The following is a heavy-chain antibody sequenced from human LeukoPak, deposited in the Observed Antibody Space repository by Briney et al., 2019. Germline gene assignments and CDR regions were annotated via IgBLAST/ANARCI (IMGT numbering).Heavy chain of an antibody. CDR2: IRYDGSNK. J-gene: IGHJ4*02. D-gene: IGHD3-10*01. CDR3: AKGITMVRGVQIDY. CDR1: GFTFSSYG. V-gene: IGHV3-30*02. Sequence: PGGSLRLSCAASGFTFSSYGMHWVRQAPGKGLEWVAFIRYDGSNKYYADSVKGRFTISRDNSKNTLYLQMNSLRAEDTAVYYCAKGITMVRGVQIDYWGQGTLVTVSS.